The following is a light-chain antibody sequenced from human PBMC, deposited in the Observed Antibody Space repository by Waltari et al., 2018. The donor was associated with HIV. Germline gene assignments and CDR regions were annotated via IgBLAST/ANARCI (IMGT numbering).Light chain of an antibody. CDR3: ATWDDSLNGPV. CDR2: TTN. CDR1: ISNIGSNT. V-gene: IGLV1-44*01. J-gene: IGLJ3*02. Sequence: QSVLTQPPPASGTPGQRVTISCSGSISNIGSNTVNWYQQLPGTAPKLLIYTTNQRPSGVPDRFSGSKSGASASLAISGLQSDDEADYYCATWDDSLNGPVFGGGTKLTVL.